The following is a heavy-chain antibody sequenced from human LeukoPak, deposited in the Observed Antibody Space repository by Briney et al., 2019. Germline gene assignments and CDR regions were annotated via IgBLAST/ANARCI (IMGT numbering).Heavy chain of an antibody. CDR2: ISGSGASA. D-gene: IGHD4-17*01. Sequence: GGSLRLSCAASGFTFSSYAMSWVRQAPGKGLEWVSGISGSGASANYADSVKGRFTISRDNSKYTLFLQMNSLRAEDTAVYYCARDPNGDYIGAFDMWGPGTMVTVSS. CDR3: ARDPNGDYIGAFDM. V-gene: IGHV3-23*01. J-gene: IGHJ3*02. CDR1: GFTFSSYA.